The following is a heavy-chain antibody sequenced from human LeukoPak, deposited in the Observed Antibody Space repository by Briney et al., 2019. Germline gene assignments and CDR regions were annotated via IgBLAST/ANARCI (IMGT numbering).Heavy chain of an antibody. J-gene: IGHJ4*02. CDR1: GFTFSSYW. D-gene: IGHD6-13*01. CDR2: IKQDGSEK. Sequence: GGSLRLSCAASGFTFSSYWMSWVRQAPGKRLEWVANIKQDGSEKYYVDSVKGRFTISRDNAKNSLYLQMNSLRAEDTAAYYCAGSSPPFDYWGQGTLVTVSS. V-gene: IGHV3-7*01. CDR3: AGSSPPFDY.